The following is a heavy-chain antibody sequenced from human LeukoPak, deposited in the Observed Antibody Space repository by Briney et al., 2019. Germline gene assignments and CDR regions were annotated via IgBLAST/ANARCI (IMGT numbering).Heavy chain of an antibody. CDR1: GFTFSSYS. J-gene: IGHJ3*02. CDR3: ARDNRGYCSGGSCVDAFDI. D-gene: IGHD2-15*01. CDR2: ISSSSSYT. V-gene: IGHV3-21*01. Sequence: GGSLRLSCAASGFTFSSYSMNWVRQAPGKGLEWVSSISSSSSYTYYADSVKGRFTISRDNAKNSLYLQMNSLRAEDTAVYYCARDNRGYCSGGSCVDAFDIWGQGTMVTVSS.